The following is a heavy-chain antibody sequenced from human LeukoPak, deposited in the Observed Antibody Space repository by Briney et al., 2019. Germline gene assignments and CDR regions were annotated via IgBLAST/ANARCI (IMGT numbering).Heavy chain of an antibody. CDR1: GASIRSYY. D-gene: IGHD5-24*01. Sequence: SETLSLTCDVSGASIRSYYWNWIRQPPGKGLEWIGYIYYIGSTNYNPSLKSRVTISVDTSKNQFSLKLSSVTAADTAVYYCARVEVPNYYYGMDVWGQGTTVTVSS. CDR3: ARVEVPNYYYGMDV. CDR2: IYYIGST. J-gene: IGHJ6*02. V-gene: IGHV4-59*12.